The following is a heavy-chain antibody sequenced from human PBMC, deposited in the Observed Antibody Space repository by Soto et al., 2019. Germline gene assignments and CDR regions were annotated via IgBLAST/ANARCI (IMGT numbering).Heavy chain of an antibody. J-gene: IGHJ6*02. Sequence: GASVKVSCKASGYTFTSYGISWVRQAPGQGLEWMGWISAYNGNTNYAQKLQGRVTMTTDTSTSTAYMELRSLRSDDTAVYYCARSGTGRNVGPYGLDVWGQGTTVTVSS. CDR3: ARSGTGRNVGPYGLDV. D-gene: IGHD1-1*01. CDR2: ISAYNGNT. CDR1: GYTFTSYG. V-gene: IGHV1-18*01.